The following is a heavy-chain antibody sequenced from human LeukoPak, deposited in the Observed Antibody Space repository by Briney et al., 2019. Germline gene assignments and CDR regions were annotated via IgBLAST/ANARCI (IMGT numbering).Heavy chain of an antibody. D-gene: IGHD4-17*01. CDR2: INHSGST. Sequence: PSETLSLTCAVYGGSFSGYYWSWIRQPPRKGLEWIGEINHSGSTNYNSSLKSRVTISVDTSKNQFSLKLSSVPAADTAVYYCARGARRTTVTTPFDYWGQGTLVTVSS. V-gene: IGHV4-34*01. CDR1: GGSFSGYY. CDR3: ARGARRTTVTTPFDY. J-gene: IGHJ4*02.